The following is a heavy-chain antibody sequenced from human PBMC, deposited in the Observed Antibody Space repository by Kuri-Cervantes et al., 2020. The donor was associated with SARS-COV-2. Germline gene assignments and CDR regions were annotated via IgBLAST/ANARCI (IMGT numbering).Heavy chain of an antibody. CDR1: GGSISSSSYY. V-gene: IGHV4-39*01. J-gene: IGHJ6*03. Sequence: SETLSLTCTVSGGSISSSSYYWGWIRQPPGKGLEWIGSIYYSESTYYNPSLKSRVTISVDTSKNQFSLKLSSVTAADTAAYYCARLGGNYYYYYMDVWGKGTTVTVSS. CDR3: ARLGGNYYYYYMDV. CDR2: IYYSEST. D-gene: IGHD1-1*01.